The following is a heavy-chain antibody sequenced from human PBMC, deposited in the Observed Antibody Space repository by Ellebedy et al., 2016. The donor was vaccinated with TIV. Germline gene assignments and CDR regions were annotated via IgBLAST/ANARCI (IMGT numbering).Heavy chain of an antibody. V-gene: IGHV3-48*04. D-gene: IGHD3-10*01. J-gene: IGHJ6*02. CDR1: GFTFSSYA. CDR3: ARVLYGMDV. Sequence: GESLKISCAASGFTFSSYAMSWVRQAPGKGLEWVSYISSSGSTIYYADSVKGRFTISRDNAKNSLYLQMNSLRAEDTAVYYCARVLYGMDVWGQGTTVTVSS. CDR2: ISSSGSTI.